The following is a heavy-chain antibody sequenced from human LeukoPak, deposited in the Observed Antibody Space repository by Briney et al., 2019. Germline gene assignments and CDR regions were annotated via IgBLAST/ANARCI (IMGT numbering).Heavy chain of an antibody. D-gene: IGHD3-9*01. Sequence: SETLSLTCTVSGGSISSYYWSWIRQPPGKGLEWIGYIYYSESTNYNPSLKSRVTISVDTSKNQFSLKLSSVTAADTAVYYCARADILTGYYPPAFDYWGQGTLVTVSS. V-gene: IGHV4-59*01. J-gene: IGHJ4*02. CDR2: IYYSEST. CDR1: GGSISSYY. CDR3: ARADILTGYYPPAFDY.